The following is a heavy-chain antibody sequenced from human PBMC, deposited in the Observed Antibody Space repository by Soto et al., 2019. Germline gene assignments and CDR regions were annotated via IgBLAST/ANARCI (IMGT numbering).Heavy chain of an antibody. D-gene: IGHD6-19*01. V-gene: IGHV4-59*11. CDR2: IFYSGGT. CDR3: ARVGSSGWAPDS. Sequence: TLSLTCAVSGGSITGHYWIWIRQPPGKGLEWIGYIFYSGGTNYNPSLKSRVTISVDTSKNHFSLKLSSVTAADTALYYCARVGSSGWAPDSWGQGTLVTVS. J-gene: IGHJ5*01. CDR1: GGSITGHY.